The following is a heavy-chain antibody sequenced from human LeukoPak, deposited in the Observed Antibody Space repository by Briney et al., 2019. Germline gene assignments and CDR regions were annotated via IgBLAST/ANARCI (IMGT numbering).Heavy chain of an antibody. D-gene: IGHD7-27*01. J-gene: IGHJ4*02. V-gene: IGHV3-23*01. CDR3: AKDGGLWVSAHWGDS. CDR1: GFTFSSYT. Sequence: GGSLRLSCAASGFTFSSYTMSWVRQAPGKGLEWVSTITSSDGNTYYADSVKGRFTVSRDNSKNTLFLQMNSLRAEDTAVYYCAKDGGLWVSAHWGDSWGRGTLVTVSS. CDR2: ITSSDGNT.